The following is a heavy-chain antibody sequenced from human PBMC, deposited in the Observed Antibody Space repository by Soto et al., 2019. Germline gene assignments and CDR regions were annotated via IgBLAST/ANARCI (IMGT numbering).Heavy chain of an antibody. CDR3: ARAWAVAGTDYYYYGMDV. V-gene: IGHV1-2*04. CDR2: INPNSGGT. CDR1: GYTFTGYY. D-gene: IGHD6-19*01. J-gene: IGHJ6*02. Sequence: GASVKVSCKASGYTFTGYYMHWVRQAPVQGLEWMGWINPNSGGTNYAQKFQGWVTMTRDTSISTAYMELSRLRSDDTAVYYCARAWAVAGTDYYYYGMDVWGQGTTVTVSS.